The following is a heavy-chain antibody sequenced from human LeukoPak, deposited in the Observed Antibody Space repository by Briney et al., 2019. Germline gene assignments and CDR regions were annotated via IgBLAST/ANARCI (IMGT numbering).Heavy chain of an antibody. D-gene: IGHD3-3*01. V-gene: IGHV1-2*06. J-gene: IGHJ4*02. CDR2: INPNSGGT. CDR3: ARNGGRITPYPSY. CDR1: GYTFTGYY. Sequence: ASVKVSCKASGYTFTGYYMHWVRQAPGQGLEWMGRINPNSGGTNYAQKFQGRVTMTRDTSISTAYMELSRLRSDDTAVYYCARNGGRITPYPSYWGQGTLVTVSS.